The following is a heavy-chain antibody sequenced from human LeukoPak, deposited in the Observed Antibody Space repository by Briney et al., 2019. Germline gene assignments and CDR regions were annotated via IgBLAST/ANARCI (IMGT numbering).Heavy chain of an antibody. CDR1: GGSISSYY. V-gene: IGHV4-59*01. Sequence: PSETLSLTCTVSGGSISSYYWSWIRQPPGKGLEWIGYIYYSGSTNYNPSLKSRVTISVDTSKNQFSLKLSSVTAADTAVYYCARQKRIRLWNSPFDYWGQGTLVTVSS. D-gene: IGHD1/OR15-1a*01. J-gene: IGHJ4*02. CDR2: IYYSGST. CDR3: ARQKRIRLWNSPFDY.